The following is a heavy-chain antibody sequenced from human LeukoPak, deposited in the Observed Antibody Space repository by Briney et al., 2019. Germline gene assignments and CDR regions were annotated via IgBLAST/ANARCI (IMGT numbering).Heavy chain of an antibody. CDR2: IQSKTDGGKT. Sequence: GGSLRLSCAASGFIFTNAWMNWVRQAPGKGLEWVGRIQSKTDGGKTDYAAPVKGRFTISRDDSKNTLYLQMNSLKTEDTAIYYCTTGIRGDWGQGTLVTVSS. V-gene: IGHV3-15*07. J-gene: IGHJ4*02. D-gene: IGHD3-3*02. CDR1: GFIFTNAW. CDR3: TTGIRGD.